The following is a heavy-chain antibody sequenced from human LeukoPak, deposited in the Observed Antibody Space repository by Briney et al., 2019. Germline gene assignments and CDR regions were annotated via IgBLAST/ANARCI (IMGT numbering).Heavy chain of an antibody. CDR1: GGPFSNYA. CDR3: ARVELGSYYPY. J-gene: IGHJ4*02. D-gene: IGHD3-10*01. CDR2: IIPSFGTA. Sequence: SVKVSCKVSGGPFSNYAIIWVRQAPGQGLVLMGRIIPSFGTANYAQMLQGRVSITSDESTSTAYMQLSSLRSEDTATYYCARVELGSYYPYWGQGTLVSVSS. V-gene: IGHV1-69*15.